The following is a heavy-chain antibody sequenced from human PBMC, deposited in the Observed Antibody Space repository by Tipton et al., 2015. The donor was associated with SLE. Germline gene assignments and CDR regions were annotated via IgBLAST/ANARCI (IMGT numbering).Heavy chain of an antibody. V-gene: IGHV4-31*02. CDR3: ATGGFSGYGPADY. CDR2: VSYSGNT. Sequence: LRLSCTVSGGSISSGASFWTWIHQHPGKGLEWIGYVSYSGNTYFNPSLRSRLTMSVDTSKNQFSLNLSSVTAADTAVYFCATGGFSGYGPADYWGQGTLVTVSS. J-gene: IGHJ4*02. CDR1: GGSISSGASF. D-gene: IGHD5-12*01.